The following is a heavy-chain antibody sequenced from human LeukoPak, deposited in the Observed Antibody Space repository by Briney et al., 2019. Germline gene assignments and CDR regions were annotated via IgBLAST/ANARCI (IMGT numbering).Heavy chain of an antibody. Sequence: ASVKVSCKASGYTFTDYYIHWRRQAPGQGLEWMGWINPKRGVTTYAQKFQGRVTMTRDTSITTAYMELTRMRSDDTTIYYCARERNYGDYGNAFDVWGQGTKVTVSS. J-gene: IGHJ3*01. D-gene: IGHD4-17*01. CDR3: ARERNYGDYGNAFDV. CDR2: INPKRGVT. V-gene: IGHV1-2*02. CDR1: GYTFTDYY.